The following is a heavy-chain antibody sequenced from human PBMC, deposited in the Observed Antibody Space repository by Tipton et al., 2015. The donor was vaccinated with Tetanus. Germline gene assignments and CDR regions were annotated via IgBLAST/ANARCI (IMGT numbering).Heavy chain of an antibody. CDR3: ARGYSYGYSYWYFDL. J-gene: IGHJ2*01. CDR1: GGSISSTDYY. D-gene: IGHD5-18*01. Sequence: TLSLTCSVSGGSISSTDYYWSWIRQPPGKGLEWIGYMYHSGQAYYNSSLKSRVVILVDTSKNQFSLKLSSVTAADTAVYYCARGYSYGYSYWYFDLWGRGTLVTVSS. V-gene: IGHV4-30-4*01. CDR2: MYHSGQA.